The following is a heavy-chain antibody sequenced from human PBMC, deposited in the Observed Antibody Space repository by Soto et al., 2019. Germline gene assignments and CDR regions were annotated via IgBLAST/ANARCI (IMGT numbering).Heavy chain of an antibody. CDR1: GFTYSSYA. Sequence: PGGSLRLSCAASGFTYSSYAMTWVRQTPGKGLEWVSVISGSGDTTSYADSVKGRFTISRDNPKNTLYLQMNSLRVEDTAVYYCAKGAGILPAAYIDYWGQGTLVTVSS. CDR2: ISGSGDTT. J-gene: IGHJ4*02. V-gene: IGHV3-23*01. D-gene: IGHD2-2*01. CDR3: AKGAGILPAAYIDY.